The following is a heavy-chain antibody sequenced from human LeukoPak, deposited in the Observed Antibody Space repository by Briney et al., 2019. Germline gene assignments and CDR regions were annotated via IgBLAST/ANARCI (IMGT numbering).Heavy chain of an antibody. CDR3: ARVRPMVRGVTVTGYMDV. D-gene: IGHD3-10*01. J-gene: IGHJ6*03. CDR1: GFTFSSYS. V-gene: IGHV3-48*01. CDR2: ISSSSSII. Sequence: GGSLRLSCAASGFTFSSYSMNWVRQAPGKGLEWVSYISSSSSIIYYADSVKGRFTISRDNAKNSLYLQMNSLRAEDTAVYYCARVRPMVRGVTVTGYMDVWGKGTTVTVSS.